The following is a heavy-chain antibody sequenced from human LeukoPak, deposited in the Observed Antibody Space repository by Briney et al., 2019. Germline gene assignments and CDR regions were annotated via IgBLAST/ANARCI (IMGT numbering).Heavy chain of an antibody. V-gene: IGHV4-30-2*01. CDR2: IYHSGST. D-gene: IGHD3-22*01. J-gene: IGHJ4*02. CDR3: ARASGVQYYYDSSGYYPFDY. CDR1: GGSISSGGYY. Sequence: SETLSLTCTVSGGSISSGGYYWSWIRQPPGKGLEWIGYIYHSGSTYYNPSLKSRVTISVDRSKNQFSLKLSSVTAADTAVYYCARASGVQYYYDSSGYYPFDYWGQGTLVTVSS.